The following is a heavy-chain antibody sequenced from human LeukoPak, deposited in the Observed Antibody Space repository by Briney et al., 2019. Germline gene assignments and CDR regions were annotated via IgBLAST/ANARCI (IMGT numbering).Heavy chain of an antibody. D-gene: IGHD1-26*01. CDR3: ARDSGSYYDVDY. CDR2: IYTSGST. Sequence: PSQTLSLTCTVSGGSISSGSYYWSWIRQPAGKGLEWIGRIYTSGSTNYNPSLKSRVTISVDTSKNQFSLKLSSVTAADTAVYYCARDSGSYYDVDYWGQGTLVTVSS. J-gene: IGHJ4*02. CDR1: GGSISSGSYY. V-gene: IGHV4-61*02.